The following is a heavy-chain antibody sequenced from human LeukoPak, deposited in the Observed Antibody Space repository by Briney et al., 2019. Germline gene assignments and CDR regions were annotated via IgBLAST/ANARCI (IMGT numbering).Heavy chain of an antibody. CDR3: TRENGAFSPFGF. CDR1: GGSITTTNF. V-gene: IGHV4-4*02. D-gene: IGHD2-8*01. CDR2: ISLSGLT. Sequence: SETLSLTCGVSGGSITTTNFWSWVRQAPGQGLEWIGEISLSGLTNYNSSLSSRVTISLDRAKSHLSLNLRSVTAADTAIYYCTRENGAFSPFGFWGQGTVVTVSS. J-gene: IGHJ4*02.